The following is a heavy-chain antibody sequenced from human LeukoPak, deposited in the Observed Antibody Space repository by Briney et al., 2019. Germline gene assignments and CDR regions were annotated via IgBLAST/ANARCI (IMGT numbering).Heavy chain of an antibody. Sequence: ASVKVSCKPSGYTFTTFDVNWVRQATGQGLEWLGWMSPRSGATGYAQKFQGRVTMTRDTSTNTAYMELTNLRSDDTAVYYCARGNTVSGDYWGQGTLVTVSS. CDR3: ARGNTVSGDY. J-gene: IGHJ4*02. CDR2: MSPRSGAT. CDR1: GYTFTTFD. D-gene: IGHD1-26*01. V-gene: IGHV1-8*01.